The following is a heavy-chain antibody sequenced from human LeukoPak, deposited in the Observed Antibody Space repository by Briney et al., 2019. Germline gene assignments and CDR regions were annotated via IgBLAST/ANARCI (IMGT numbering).Heavy chain of an antibody. CDR2: ISYDGSNT. J-gene: IGHJ4*02. V-gene: IGHV3-30*09. CDR3: AKGSMGRGPDY. D-gene: IGHD3-10*01. Sequence: PGGSLRLSCAASGFTFNNYAMHWVRQAPGKGLEWVAVISYDGSNTYYADSVKGRFAISRDNSKNRLYLQMNSLRAEDTAVYYCAKGSMGRGPDYWGQGTLVTVSS. CDR1: GFTFNNYA.